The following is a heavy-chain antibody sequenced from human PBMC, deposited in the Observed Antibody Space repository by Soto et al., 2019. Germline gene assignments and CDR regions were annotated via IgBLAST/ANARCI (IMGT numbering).Heavy chain of an antibody. CDR2: IIPIFGTA. CDR1: GGTFSSYA. CDR3: AIMVRGVASKDY. J-gene: IGHJ4*02. D-gene: IGHD3-10*01. Sequence: ASVKVSCKASGGTFSSYAISWVRQAPGQGLEWMGGIIPIFGTANYAQKFQGRVTITADESTSTAYMELSSLRSEDTAVYYCAIMVRGVASKDYWGQGTLVTVSS. V-gene: IGHV1-69*13.